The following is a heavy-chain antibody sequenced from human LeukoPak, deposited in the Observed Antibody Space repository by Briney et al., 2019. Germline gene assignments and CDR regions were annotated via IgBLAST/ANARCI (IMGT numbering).Heavy chain of an antibody. V-gene: IGHV5-51*01. CDR1: GSRFTSYW. CDR3: ARRGSYYGSDAFDI. Sequence: GASLKISCKGSGSRFTSYWIGWVRQMPGKGLEWMGIIYPGDSDTRYSPSFQGQVTISADKSISTAYLQWSSLKASDTAMYCCARRGSYYGSDAFDIWGQGTMVTVSS. CDR2: IYPGDSDT. D-gene: IGHD1-26*01. J-gene: IGHJ3*02.